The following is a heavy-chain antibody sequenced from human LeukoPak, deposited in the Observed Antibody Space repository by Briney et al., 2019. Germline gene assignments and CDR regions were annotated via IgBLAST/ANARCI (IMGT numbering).Heavy chain of an antibody. V-gene: IGHV1-69*05. J-gene: IGHJ3*02. Sequence: ASVKVSCKASGGTFSSYAISWVRQAPGQGLEWMGEIIPIFGTANYAQKFQGRVTITTDESTSTAYMELSSLRSEDTAMYYCARHGGISIFGVAQPGGAFDIWGQGTMVTVSS. D-gene: IGHD3-3*01. CDR3: ARHGGISIFGVAQPGGAFDI. CDR1: GGTFSSYA. CDR2: IIPIFGTA.